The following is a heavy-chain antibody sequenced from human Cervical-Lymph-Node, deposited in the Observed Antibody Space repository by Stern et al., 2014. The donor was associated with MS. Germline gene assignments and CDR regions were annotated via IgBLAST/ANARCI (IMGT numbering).Heavy chain of an antibody. CDR3: ARGGYSSSYYRFDP. V-gene: IGHV1-2*02. Sequence: QDQLVQSGAEVKKPGASVKVSCKSSGYTFNDNYLHWVRQAPGQGLEWMGWIHPKPGGTKYVQTFQGRVTMTRDTSNSTVFMELNRLTSDDTAVYYCARGGYSSSYYRFDPWGQGTLVIVSS. CDR1: GYTFNDNY. D-gene: IGHD6-13*01. J-gene: IGHJ5*02. CDR2: IHPKPGGT.